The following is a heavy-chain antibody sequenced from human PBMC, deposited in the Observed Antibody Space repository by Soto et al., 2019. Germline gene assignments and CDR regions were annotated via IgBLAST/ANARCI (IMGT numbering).Heavy chain of an antibody. V-gene: IGHV1-69*12. CDR2: IIPIFGTA. Sequence: QVQLVQSGAEVKKPGSSVKVSCKASGGTFSSYAISWVRQAPGQGLEWMGGIIPIFGTANYAQKFQGRVTITADESTSTAYMELGSLRSEDTAVYYCARDGAMGSGSYMGARPWGQGTLVTVSS. CDR1: GGTFSSYA. CDR3: ARDGAMGSGSYMGARP. J-gene: IGHJ5*02. D-gene: IGHD1-26*01.